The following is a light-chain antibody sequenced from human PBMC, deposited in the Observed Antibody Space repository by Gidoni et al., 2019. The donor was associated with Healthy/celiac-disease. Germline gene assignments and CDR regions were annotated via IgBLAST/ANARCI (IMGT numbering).Light chain of an antibody. V-gene: IGKV1-8*01. J-gene: IGKJ1*01. CDR1: QGISSY. CDR2: AAS. CDR3: QQYYSYPWT. Sequence: AIRMTQSPSSFSASTGDRVTITCRASQGISSYLAWYQQKPVKAPKLLIYAASTVQSGVPSRFSGSGAGTDFTLTISCLQSEDFATYYCQQYYSYPWTFGQGTKVEIK.